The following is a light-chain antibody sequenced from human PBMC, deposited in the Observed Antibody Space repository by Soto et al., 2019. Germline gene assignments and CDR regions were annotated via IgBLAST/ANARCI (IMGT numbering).Light chain of an antibody. CDR1: QSVLFTSNNKYY. J-gene: IGKJ2*01. V-gene: IGKV4-1*01. Sequence: DIVMTQSPDSLAVSLGERATIKCKSSQSVLFTSNNKYYLAWYQQKPGQPPKVLIYWASTRESGVPDRFSGSVSGTDFTLTTSILQAEDVAVYYFHQYKTGPYTFVQGTKLETK. CDR2: WAS. CDR3: HQYKTGPYT.